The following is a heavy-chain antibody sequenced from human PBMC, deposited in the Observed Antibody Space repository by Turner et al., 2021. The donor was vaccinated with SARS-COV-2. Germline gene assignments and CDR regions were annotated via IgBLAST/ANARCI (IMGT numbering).Heavy chain of an antibody. V-gene: IGHV1-18*01. D-gene: IGHD1-20*01. CDR1: GYTFTSYD. CDR3: ARSYHTSNGILNWFDP. Sequence: QVQLVQSGAEVKKPGASVKVSCKASGYTFTSYDISWVRQAPGQGLEWMGWISAYNGNTNYAQKLQGRGTMTTETSTNTACMELRSLRSDDTAVDYCARSYHTSNGILNWFDPWGQGTLVTVSS. J-gene: IGHJ5*02. CDR2: ISAYNGNT.